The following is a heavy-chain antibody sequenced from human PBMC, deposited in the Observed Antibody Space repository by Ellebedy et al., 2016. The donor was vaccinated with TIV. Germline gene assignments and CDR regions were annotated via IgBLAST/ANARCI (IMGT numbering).Heavy chain of an antibody. CDR1: GYTFTSYY. D-gene: IGHD2-15*01. V-gene: IGHV1-46*04. Sequence: AASVKVSCKASGYTFTSYYMHWVRQAPGQGLEWMGKINPSGGSTNYAQKLQGRVTMTRDTSTSTVYMELSSLRSEDTAVYYCARAPQGGGTHWGQGTLVTVSS. CDR2: INPSGGST. J-gene: IGHJ4*02. CDR3: ARAPQGGGTH.